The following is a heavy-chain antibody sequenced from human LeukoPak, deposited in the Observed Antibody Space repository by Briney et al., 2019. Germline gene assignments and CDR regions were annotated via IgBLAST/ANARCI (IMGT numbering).Heavy chain of an antibody. CDR1: GYTFTGYY. CDR3: ARATGRVVRGITWRYFDY. J-gene: IGHJ4*02. D-gene: IGHD3-10*01. CDR2: INPNSGGT. Sequence: VASVKVSCKASGYTFTGYYMHWVRQAPGQGLEWMGWINPNSGGTNYAQKLQGRVTMTTDTSTSTAYMELRSLRSDDTAVYYCARATGRVVRGITWRYFDYWGQGTLVTVSS. V-gene: IGHV1-2*02.